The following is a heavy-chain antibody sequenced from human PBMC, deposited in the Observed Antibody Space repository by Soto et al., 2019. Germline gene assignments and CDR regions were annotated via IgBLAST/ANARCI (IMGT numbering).Heavy chain of an antibody. V-gene: IGHV3-33*01. Sequence: GGSLRLSCAAPGFTFSSYGMHWVRQAPGKGLEWVAVIWYDGSNKYYADSVKGRFTISRDNSKNTLYLQMNSLRAEDTAVYYCASEYCSGGRCYYYGMDVWGQGTTVTVSS. CDR3: ASEYCSGGRCYYYGMDV. CDR1: GFTFSSYG. CDR2: IWYDGSNK. J-gene: IGHJ6*02. D-gene: IGHD2-15*01.